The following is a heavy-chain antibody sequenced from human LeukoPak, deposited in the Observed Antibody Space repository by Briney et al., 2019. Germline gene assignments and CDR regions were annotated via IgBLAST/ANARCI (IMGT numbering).Heavy chain of an antibody. CDR3: ASYHHRDFGDYYGMDV. V-gene: IGHV1-46*04. CDR2: INPSGGST. D-gene: IGHD4-17*01. Sequence: GASVKVSCKASGYTFTTYYMHWVRQAPGRGLEWMGIINPSGGSTRYAQKLQGRVTMTRDTSTSTVYMELSSLISEDTAVYYCASYHHRDFGDYYGMDVWGQGTTVTVSS. CDR1: GYTFTTYY. J-gene: IGHJ6*02.